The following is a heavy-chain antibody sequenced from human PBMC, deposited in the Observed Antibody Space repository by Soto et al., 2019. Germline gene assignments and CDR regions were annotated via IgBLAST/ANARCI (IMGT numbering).Heavy chain of an antibody. CDR1: GGSISSYY. V-gene: IGHV4-59*01. D-gene: IGHD2-8*01. Sequence: SETLSLTCTVSGGSISSYYWSWIRQPPGKGLEWIGYIYYSGSTNYNPSLKSRVTISVDTSKNQFSLKLSSVTAADTAVYYCARAEGNEQNLGYCTNGVCGHYYYYYMDVWGKGTTVTVSS. J-gene: IGHJ6*03. CDR3: ARAEGNEQNLGYCTNGVCGHYYYYYMDV. CDR2: IYYSGST.